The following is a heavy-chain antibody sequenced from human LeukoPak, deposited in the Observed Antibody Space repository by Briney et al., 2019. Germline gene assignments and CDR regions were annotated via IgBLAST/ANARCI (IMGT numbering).Heavy chain of an antibody. V-gene: IGHV1-18*01. CDR3: ARGTPTMVRGAPWYYFDY. CDR2: ISAYNGNT. CDR1: GYTFTSYG. J-gene: IGHJ4*02. D-gene: IGHD3-10*01. Sequence: ASVKVSCKASGYTFTSYGISWVRQAPGQGLEWMGWISAYNGNTNYAQKLKGRVTMTTDTSTSTAYMELRSLRSDDTAVYYCARGTPTMVRGAPWYYFDYWGQGTLVTVSS.